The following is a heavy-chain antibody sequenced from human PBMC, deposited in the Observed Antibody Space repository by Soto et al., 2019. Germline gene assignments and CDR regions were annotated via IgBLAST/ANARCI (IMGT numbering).Heavy chain of an antibody. V-gene: IGHV4-61*01. CDR1: GGSVSSGTYY. CDR3: ATLTKPPMSYYDSRLYYFDD. J-gene: IGHJ4*02. CDR2: IYYSGSS. D-gene: IGHD3-22*01. Sequence: LSLTCTVSGGSVSSGTYYWSWIRQPPGKGLEWIGYIYYSGSSNYNPSLKSRVTISVDTSKNQFSLELSSVTAADTAVYYCATLTKPPMSYYDSRLYYFDDWCQGTLVT.